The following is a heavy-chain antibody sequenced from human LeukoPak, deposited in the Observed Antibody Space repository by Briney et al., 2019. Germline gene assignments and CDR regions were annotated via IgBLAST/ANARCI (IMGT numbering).Heavy chain of an antibody. Sequence: PGGSLRLSCAASGLTFSSYWMSWVRQAPGKGLECVANIKQDGSEEYYVDSVKGRFTISRDNAKNSLYLQMNSLRAEDTAVYYCTRTRTAFDFWGQGTMVTVSS. CDR1: GLTFSSYW. CDR3: TRTRTAFDF. CDR2: IKQDGSEE. V-gene: IGHV3-7*03. J-gene: IGHJ3*01.